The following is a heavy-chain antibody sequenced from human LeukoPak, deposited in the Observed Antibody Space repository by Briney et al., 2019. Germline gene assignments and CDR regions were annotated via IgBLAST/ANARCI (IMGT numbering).Heavy chain of an antibody. Sequence: GGSLRLSCEASGFTFNTYSMNWARQAPGKGLEWVSSIDSSGGYMFYADSVKGRFIISRDNARDSLYLQMNSLRAEDTAVYYCARDHRGYQLPQLNYYYYMDVWGKGTTVTVSS. CDR3: ARDHRGYQLPQLNYYYYMDV. CDR2: IDSSGGYM. CDR1: GFTFNTYS. V-gene: IGHV3-21*06. D-gene: IGHD2-2*01. J-gene: IGHJ6*03.